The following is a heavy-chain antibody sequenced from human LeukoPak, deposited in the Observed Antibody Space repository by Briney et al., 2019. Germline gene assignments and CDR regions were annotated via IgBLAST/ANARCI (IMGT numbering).Heavy chain of an antibody. CDR1: GFTFSSYS. J-gene: IGHJ5*02. V-gene: IGHV3-21*01. CDR3: ASVDSGGYFDWFDP. CDR2: ISSSSSYL. D-gene: IGHD3-22*01. Sequence: PGGSLRLSCAASGFTFSSYSMNWVRQAPGKGPEWVSSISSSSSYLYYADSVKCRFTISRDNAKNSLYLQMNSLRAEDTAVYYCASVDSGGYFDWFDPWGQGTLVTVSS.